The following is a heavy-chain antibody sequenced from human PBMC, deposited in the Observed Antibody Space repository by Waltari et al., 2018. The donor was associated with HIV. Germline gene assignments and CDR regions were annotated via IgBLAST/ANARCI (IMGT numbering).Heavy chain of an antibody. V-gene: IGHV4-61*02. CDR2: IYTSGST. D-gene: IGHD2-15*01. CDR1: GGSIIRGSSS. CDR3: ARYYCSGGSCSDY. Sequence: QVQLQESGPGLVKPSQPLSLTCTVSGGSIIRGSSSWSWIRQPAGKGLEWIGRIYTSGSTNYNPSLKSRVTISVDTSKNQFSLKLSSVTAADTAVYYCARYYCSGGSCSDYWGQGTLVTVSS. J-gene: IGHJ4*02.